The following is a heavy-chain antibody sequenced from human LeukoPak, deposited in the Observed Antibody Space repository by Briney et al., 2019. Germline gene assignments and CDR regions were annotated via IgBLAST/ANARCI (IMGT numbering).Heavy chain of an antibody. D-gene: IGHD6-13*01. Sequence: ASVKVSCKASGYTFIDYYIHWVRQAPGQGLEWMGWINPNTGGTNYPQKFQGRVTMTRDTSISTAYMELSRLRSDDTAVYYCARDDGSSWYGGYFDYWGQGTLVTVSS. J-gene: IGHJ4*02. CDR1: GYTFIDYY. CDR2: INPNTGGT. V-gene: IGHV1-2*02. CDR3: ARDDGSSWYGGYFDY.